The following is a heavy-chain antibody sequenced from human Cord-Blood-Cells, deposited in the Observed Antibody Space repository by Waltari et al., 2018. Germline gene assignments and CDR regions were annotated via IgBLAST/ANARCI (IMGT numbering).Heavy chain of an antibody. J-gene: IGHJ5*02. CDR1: GGSFSGYY. Sequence: QVQLQQWGAGLLKPSETLSLTCAVYGGSFSGYYWSWIRQPPGKGLEWIGEINHSGSTNYNPSLKSRVTISGDTSKNQFSRKLSSVTAADTAVYYCARSGVAAAYAGCDPWGQGTLVTVSS. CDR2: INHSGST. V-gene: IGHV4-34*01. D-gene: IGHD6-13*01. CDR3: ARSGVAAAYAGCDP.